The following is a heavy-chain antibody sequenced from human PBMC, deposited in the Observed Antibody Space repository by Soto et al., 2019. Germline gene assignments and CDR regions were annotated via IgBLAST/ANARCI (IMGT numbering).Heavy chain of an antibody. CDR3: AREDDYGYRYINYGLDV. V-gene: IGHV3-30-3*01. D-gene: IGHD4-17*01. CDR1: GFTFNIYA. CDR2: ISFDGTKK. Sequence: GSLRLSCAASGFTFNIYALHWVRQAPGKGLEWVAVISFDGTKKYYSDSVKGRFTISRDDLKNTLYLQMNNLRVEDAALYFCAREDDYGYRYINYGLDVWGQGTTVTVSS. J-gene: IGHJ6*02.